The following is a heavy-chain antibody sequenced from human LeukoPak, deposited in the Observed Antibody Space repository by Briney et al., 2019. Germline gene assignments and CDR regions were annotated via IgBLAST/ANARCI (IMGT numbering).Heavy chain of an antibody. J-gene: IGHJ5*02. Sequence: ASVKVSCKASGYTFTSYGISWVRQAPGQGLEWMGWISAYNGNTNYAQKLQGRVTMTTDTSTSTAYMELRGLRSDDTAVYYCARDEGSGGSCYSGCNWFDPWGQGTLVTVSS. CDR2: ISAYNGNT. CDR1: GYTFTSYG. V-gene: IGHV1-18*01. CDR3: ARDEGSGGSCYSGCNWFDP. D-gene: IGHD2-15*01.